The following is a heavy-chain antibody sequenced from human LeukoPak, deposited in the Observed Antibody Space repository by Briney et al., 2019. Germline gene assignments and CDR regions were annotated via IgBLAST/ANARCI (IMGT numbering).Heavy chain of an antibody. D-gene: IGHD6-6*01. CDR1: GFTDSSNF. Sequence: GSLRLSCAASGFTDSSNFMSWVRQAPGKGLEWVSVIYSGGSTNYADSVKGRFTISRDNSKNTLYLQMNSLRAEDTAVYYCASGPYSSSSLEYWGQGTLVTVSS. CDR2: IYSGGST. CDR3: ASGPYSSSSLEY. V-gene: IGHV3-53*01. J-gene: IGHJ4*02.